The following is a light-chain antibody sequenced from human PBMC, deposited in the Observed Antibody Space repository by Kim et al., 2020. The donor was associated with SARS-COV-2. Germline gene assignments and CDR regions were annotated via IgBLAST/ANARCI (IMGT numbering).Light chain of an antibody. V-gene: IGKV1-13*02. Sequence: AIQLTQSPSSLSASVGDRVTITCRASQDISSAVAWFQQKPGKPPKVLIYDASTLQSGVPSRFSGSGSGTDFTLTISSLQAEYFATYFCQQFNRFPRTFGQGTKVDIK. CDR3: QQFNRFPRT. CDR2: DAS. J-gene: IGKJ1*01. CDR1: QDISSA.